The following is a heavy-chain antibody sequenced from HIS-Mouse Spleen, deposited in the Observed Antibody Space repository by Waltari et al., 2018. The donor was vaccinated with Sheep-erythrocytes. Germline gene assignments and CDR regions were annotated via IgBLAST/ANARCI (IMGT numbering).Heavy chain of an antibody. V-gene: IGHV3-23*01. D-gene: IGHD4-17*01. Sequence: EVQLLESGGGLVQPGGSLRLSCAASGFTFRSYPLSWVRQAPGKGLEWVSAISCSGGSTYYADSVKGRFTISRDNSKNTLYLQMNSLRAEDTAVYYCAKRGLREYWGQGTLVTVSS. CDR2: ISCSGGST. CDR1: GFTFRSYP. J-gene: IGHJ4*02. CDR3: AKRGLREY.